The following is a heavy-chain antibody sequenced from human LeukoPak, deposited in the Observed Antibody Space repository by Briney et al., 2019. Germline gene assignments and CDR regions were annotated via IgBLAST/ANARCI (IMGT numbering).Heavy chain of an antibody. CDR3: ARDGPLPGYCSSISCYPSFDY. CDR2: ISSSSYI. D-gene: IGHD2-2*01. Sequence: PGGSLRLSRAASGFTFSSYSMNWVRQAPGKGLEWVSSISSSSYIYYADSVKGRFTISRDNAKNSLYLQMNSLRAEDTAVYYCARDGPLPGYCSSISCYPSFDYWGQGTLVTVSS. J-gene: IGHJ4*02. V-gene: IGHV3-21*01. CDR1: GFTFSSYS.